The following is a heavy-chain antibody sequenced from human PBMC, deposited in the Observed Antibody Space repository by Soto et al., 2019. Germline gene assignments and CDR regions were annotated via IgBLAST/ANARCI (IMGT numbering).Heavy chain of an antibody. J-gene: IGHJ6*02. CDR1: GFTFSSYA. CDR2: ISYDGSNK. D-gene: IGHD3-3*01. CDR3: ARDLASGYDFWSGHQYGMDV. V-gene: IGHV3-30-3*01. Sequence: QVQLVESGGGVVQPGRSLRLSCAASGFTFSSYAMHWVRQAPGKGLEWVAVISYDGSNKYYADSVKGRFTISRDNSKNTLYRQMNSLRAEDTAVYYCARDLASGYDFWSGHQYGMDVWGQGTTVTVS.